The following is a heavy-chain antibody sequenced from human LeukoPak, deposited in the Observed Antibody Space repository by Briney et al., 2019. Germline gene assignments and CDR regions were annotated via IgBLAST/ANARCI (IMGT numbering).Heavy chain of an antibody. V-gene: IGHV6-1*01. CDR3: ARADWYVPYYFDY. CDR2: TFYTSKWYN. Sequence: SQTLSLTCAISGDSVSTNGAAWNWIRQSPSRGLEWLGRTFYTSKWYNDYAVSVKSRIIINPDTAKNQFSLQLKSVTPEDTAVYYCARADWYVPYYFDYWGQGTLVTVSS. J-gene: IGHJ4*02. CDR1: GDSVSTNGAA. D-gene: IGHD3/OR15-3a*01.